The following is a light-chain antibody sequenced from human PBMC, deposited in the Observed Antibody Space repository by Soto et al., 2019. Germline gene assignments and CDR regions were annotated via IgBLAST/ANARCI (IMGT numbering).Light chain of an antibody. J-gene: IGLJ1*01. Sequence: QSALTQPPSVSGSPGQSVTISCAGTSSDVGSYNRLSWYQQPPGTAPKLIMYEVNTRPSGVSDRFSGSKSGSTASLTISGLQAEDEADYYCSLYISGSTYVFGTGTKGTVL. V-gene: IGLV2-18*01. CDR3: SLYISGSTYV. CDR1: SSDVGSYNR. CDR2: EVN.